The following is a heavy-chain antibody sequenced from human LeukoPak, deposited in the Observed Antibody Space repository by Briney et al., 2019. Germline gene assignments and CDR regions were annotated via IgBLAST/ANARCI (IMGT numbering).Heavy chain of an antibody. V-gene: IGHV4-39*07. D-gene: IGHD6-13*01. CDR2: IHHSGST. CDR3: TKVTSFGALLAASGPWYFDL. CDR1: GGSISSGSYY. J-gene: IGHJ2*01. Sequence: KSSETLSLTCTVSGGSISSGSYYWSWIRQPPGKGLEWIATIHHSGSTYYNPALKSRVTISVDSSNNQFSLKLSSVTAADTGVYFCTKVTSFGALLAASGPWYFDLWGRGTLVTVSS.